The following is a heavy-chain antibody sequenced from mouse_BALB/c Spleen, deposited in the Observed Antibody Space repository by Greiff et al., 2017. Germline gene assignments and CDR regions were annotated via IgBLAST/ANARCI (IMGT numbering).Heavy chain of an antibody. V-gene: IGHV1-54*03. CDR2: IYPGSGGT. CDR3: ARCRCDGSSDDGTDY. CDR1: GYAFTNYF. D-gene: IGHD1-1*01. Sequence: VKLMESGAELVRPGTSVKVSCKASGYAFTNYFIDWVKQRPGQGLEWIGVIYPGSGGTNYNEKFKGKATLTADKSSNTAYMQLSSLTSDDSAVYYCARCRCDGSSDDGTDYWGQGTTLTVSS. J-gene: IGHJ4*01.